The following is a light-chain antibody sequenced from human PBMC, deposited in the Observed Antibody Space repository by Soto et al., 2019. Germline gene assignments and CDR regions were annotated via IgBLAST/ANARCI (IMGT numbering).Light chain of an antibody. Sequence: IVLTQPPVTVSLSRGERATLSCSARQSVSSSLACYQQTPGQAPRLLIYDASNTATGIPARFSGSGSGTDFTLTISSLEPEDFAIYYCQQRSSSITFGQGTRLE. V-gene: IGKV3-11*01. CDR2: DAS. J-gene: IGKJ5*01. CDR1: QSVSSS. CDR3: QQRSSSIT.